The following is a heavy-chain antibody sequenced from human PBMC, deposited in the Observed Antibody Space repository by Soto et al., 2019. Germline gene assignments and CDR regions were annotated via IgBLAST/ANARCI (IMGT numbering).Heavy chain of an antibody. CDR2: VTSSASST. V-gene: IGHV3-23*01. Sequence: GGSLRLSXAASGFTFSSFAMNWVRLPPGRGLEWVAAVTSSASSTHYADSVKGRFTISRDNSKNTLYLQMNSLRADDTAVYYCAKGGAVLLDPFDVWGQGTMVTVSS. J-gene: IGHJ3*01. D-gene: IGHD1-26*01. CDR1: GFTFSSFA. CDR3: AKGGAVLLDPFDV.